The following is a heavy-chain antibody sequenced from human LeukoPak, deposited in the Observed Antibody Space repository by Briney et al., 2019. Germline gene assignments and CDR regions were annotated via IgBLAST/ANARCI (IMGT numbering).Heavy chain of an antibody. D-gene: IGHD2/OR15-2a*01. Sequence: SETLSLTCTVSGDSISNYYWGWIRQPPGKGLEWIGYIYYSESTNYNPSLKSRVTISTDTSKSQFSLNLRSVTAEDTGIYYCARGRCRNSGCRPYFDYWGQGAQVTVSS. CDR1: GDSISNYY. V-gene: IGHV4-59*01. CDR2: IYYSEST. CDR3: ARGRCRNSGCRPYFDY. J-gene: IGHJ4*02.